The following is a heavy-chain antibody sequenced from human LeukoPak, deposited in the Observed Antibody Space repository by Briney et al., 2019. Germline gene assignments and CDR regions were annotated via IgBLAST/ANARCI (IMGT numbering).Heavy chain of an antibody. CDR1: GGSISSSSYY. V-gene: IGHV4-39*01. Sequence: SETLSLTCTVSGGSISSSSYYWGWIRQPPGEGLEWIGSIYYSGSTYYNPSLKSRVTISVDTSKNQFSLKLSSVTAADTAVYYCARRDNWNYGSWFDPWGQGTLVTVSS. CDR2: IYYSGST. J-gene: IGHJ5*02. D-gene: IGHD1-7*01. CDR3: ARRDNWNYGSWFDP.